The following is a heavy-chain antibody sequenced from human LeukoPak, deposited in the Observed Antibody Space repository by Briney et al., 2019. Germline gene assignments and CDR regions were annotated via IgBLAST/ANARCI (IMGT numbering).Heavy chain of an antibody. V-gene: IGHV4-39*02. CDR3: ASCEAPITPPPYGFDV. CDR2: VYYGRSP. CDR1: GDSISRSTYY. Sequence: SETLSLTCTVSGDSISRSTYYWAWIRQPPGKGLEWIGSVYYGRSPYFNPSLESRATISVDTSKNHFSLKMSSVTAADTAVYYCASCEAPITPPPYGFDVWGQGTEVTVSS. J-gene: IGHJ6*02. D-gene: IGHD5-12*01.